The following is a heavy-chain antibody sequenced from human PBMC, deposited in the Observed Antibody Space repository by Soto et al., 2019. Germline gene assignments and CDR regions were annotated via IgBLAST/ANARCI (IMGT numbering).Heavy chain of an antibody. CDR3: ARMSGYSYYFDX. Sequence: SETLSLTCTVSGGSISSYYWSWIRQPPGKGLEWILYIYYSGSTNYNPSLKSRVTISVDTSKNQFSLKLSSVTAADTAVYYCARMSGYSYYFDXWGQGTLVTVSX. D-gene: IGHD3-3*01. J-gene: IGHJ4*02. CDR1: GGSISSYY. V-gene: IGHV4-59*01. CDR2: IYYSGST.